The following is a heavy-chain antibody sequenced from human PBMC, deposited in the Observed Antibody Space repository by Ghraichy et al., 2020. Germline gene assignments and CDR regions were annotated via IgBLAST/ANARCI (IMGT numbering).Heavy chain of an antibody. D-gene: IGHD3-3*01. J-gene: IGHJ4*02. CDR2: ISWNSGSI. Sequence: GGSLRLSCAASGFTFDDYAMHWVRQAPGKGLEWVSGISWNSGSIGYADSVKGRFTISRDNAKNSLYLQMNSLRAEDTALYYCAKDEIVFGVVIPTGFDYWGQGTLVTVSS. V-gene: IGHV3-9*01. CDR1: GFTFDDYA. CDR3: AKDEIVFGVVIPTGFDY.